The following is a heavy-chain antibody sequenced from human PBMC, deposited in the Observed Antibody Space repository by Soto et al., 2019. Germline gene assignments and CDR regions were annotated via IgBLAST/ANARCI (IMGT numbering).Heavy chain of an antibody. CDR2: IYPSDSDT. CDR1: GYSFPSYW. D-gene: IGHD3-9*01. Sequence: GESLKNSNKGSGYSFPSYWLGWVRQMPGKGLEWLGIIYPSDSDTRYSPSLQGQFIISADKSISTAYLQWSSLKASDTAMYYCFRLYDILTGEYVDPGGQGTLVTVSS. V-gene: IGHV5-51*06. CDR3: FRLYDILTGEYVDP. J-gene: IGHJ5*02.